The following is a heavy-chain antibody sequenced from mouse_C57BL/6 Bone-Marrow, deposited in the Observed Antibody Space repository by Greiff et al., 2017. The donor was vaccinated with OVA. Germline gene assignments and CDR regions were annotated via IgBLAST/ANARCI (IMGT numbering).Heavy chain of an antibody. CDR3: TNLTTVVNYAMDY. Sequence: VQLVESGAELVRPGASVTLSCKASGYTFTDYEMHWVKQTPVHGLEWIGAIDPETGGSAYNQKFKGKAILTADKSSSTAYMELRSLTSEDAAVYYGTNLTTVVNYAMDYWGQGTSVTVAS. V-gene: IGHV1-15*01. D-gene: IGHD1-1*01. CDR2: IDPETGGS. J-gene: IGHJ4*01. CDR1: GYTFTDYE.